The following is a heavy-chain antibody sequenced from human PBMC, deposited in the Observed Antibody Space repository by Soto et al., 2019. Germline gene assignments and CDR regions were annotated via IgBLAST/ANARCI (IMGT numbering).Heavy chain of an antibody. CDR1: GYTFTSYY. J-gene: IGHJ3*02. D-gene: IGHD3-3*01. CDR3: ARGSSIFGVVIGAFDI. CDR2: IIPIFGTA. V-gene: IGHV1-69*13. Sequence: SVKVSCKASGYTFTSYYMHWVRQAPGQGLEWMGGIIPIFGTANYAQKFQGRVTITADESTSTAYMELSSLRSEDTAVYYCARGSSIFGVVIGAFDIWGQ.